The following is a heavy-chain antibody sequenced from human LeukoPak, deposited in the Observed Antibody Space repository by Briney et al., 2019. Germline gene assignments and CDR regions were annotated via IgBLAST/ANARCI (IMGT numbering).Heavy chain of an antibody. Sequence: SVKVSSKASGGTFSSYTISWVRQAPGQGLEWMGRIIPILGIANYAQKFQGRVTITADKSTSTAYMELSSLRSEDTAVYYRARDKDYYDSSGYYYNPFDYWGQGTLVTVSS. CDR2: IIPILGIA. CDR3: ARDKDYYDSSGYYYNPFDY. J-gene: IGHJ4*02. D-gene: IGHD3-22*01. CDR1: GGTFSSYT. V-gene: IGHV1-69*04.